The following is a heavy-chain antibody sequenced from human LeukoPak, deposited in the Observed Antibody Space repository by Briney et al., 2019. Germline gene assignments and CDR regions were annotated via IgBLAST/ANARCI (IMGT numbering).Heavy chain of an antibody. CDR2: ISAYNGNA. CDR3: ARVTLRPVAGDY. D-gene: IGHD6-19*01. V-gene: IGHV1-18*01. CDR1: GYTFTSYG. J-gene: IGHJ4*02. Sequence: ASVKVSCKASGYTFTSYGISWVRQAPGQGLEWMGWISAYNGNANYAQKLQGRVTMTTDTSTSTAYMELRSLRSDDTAVYYCARVTLRPVAGDYWGQGTLVTVSS.